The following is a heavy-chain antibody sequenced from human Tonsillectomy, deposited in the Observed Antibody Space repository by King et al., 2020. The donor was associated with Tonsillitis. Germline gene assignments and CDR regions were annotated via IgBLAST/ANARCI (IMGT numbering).Heavy chain of an antibody. V-gene: IGHV3-21*06. D-gene: IGHD3/OR15-3a*01. CDR1: GFTFSSYT. CDR3: ARGVGLVNVDY. Sequence: VQLVESGGGPVKPGGSLRLSCAASGFTFSSYTMNWVRQAPGRGLEWVSCISSSSSYIYYADSVKGRFTISRDNAKNSVYLQMNSLRAEDTAVYYCARGVGLVNVDYWGRGSLVTVSS. CDR2: ISSSSSYI. J-gene: IGHJ4*02.